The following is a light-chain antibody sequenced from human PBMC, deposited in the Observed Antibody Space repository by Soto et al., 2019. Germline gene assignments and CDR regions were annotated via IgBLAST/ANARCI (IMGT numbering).Light chain of an antibody. Sequence: DIQMTQSPSSLSASVGDRVTITCRASQSISSYLNWYQQKPEKAPKLLIYAASSLPSRVPSRFSGSATGTDFTLTISSLQPEDFAPYYCQQSYSTPRFTFGPGTKVDIK. CDR3: QQSYSTPRFT. V-gene: IGKV1-39*01. J-gene: IGKJ3*01. CDR1: QSISSY. CDR2: AAS.